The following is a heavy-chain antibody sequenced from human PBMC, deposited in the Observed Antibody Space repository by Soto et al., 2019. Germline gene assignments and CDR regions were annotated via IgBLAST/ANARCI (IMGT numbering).Heavy chain of an antibody. V-gene: IGHV4-59*01. CDR1: GGSINNYY. J-gene: IGHJ5*01. Sequence: SETLSLTCTVSGGSINNYYWSWIRQTPGKGLEWIANIYHSGRSNYNPSLKSRVIISVDTPNNQFSLTLTSVTAADTAVYYCAHLRLHGRGDWYGFWGQGTPVTVS. CDR2: IYHSGRS. CDR3: AHLRLHGRGDWYGF. D-gene: IGHD6-25*01.